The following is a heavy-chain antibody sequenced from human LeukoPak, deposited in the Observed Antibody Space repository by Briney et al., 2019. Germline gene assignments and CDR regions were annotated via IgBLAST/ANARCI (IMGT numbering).Heavy chain of an antibody. CDR2: ISYDGSNK. D-gene: IGHD1-1*01. J-gene: IGHJ4*02. Sequence: GGSLRLSCAASGFTFSSYAMSWVRQAPGKGLEWVAVISYDGSNKYYADSVKGRFTISRDNSKNTLYLQMNSLRAEDTAVYYCARDLFSMGRRPYNPKTDYWGQGTLVTVSS. CDR1: GFTFSSYA. CDR3: ARDLFSMGRRPYNPKTDY. V-gene: IGHV3-30*04.